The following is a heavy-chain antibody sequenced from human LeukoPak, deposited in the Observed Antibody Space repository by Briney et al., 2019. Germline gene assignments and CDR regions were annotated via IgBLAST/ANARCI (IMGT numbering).Heavy chain of an antibody. CDR2: ISSSSSYI. V-gene: IGHV3-21*01. D-gene: IGHD4-17*01. Sequence: PGGSLRLSCAASGFTFSSHLMHWVRQAPGKGLEWVSSISSSSSYIYYADSVKGRFTISRDNAKNSLYLQMNSLRAEDTAVYYCARDLSGDYGIFDYWGQGTLVTVSS. CDR1: GFTFSSHL. J-gene: IGHJ4*02. CDR3: ARDLSGDYGIFDY.